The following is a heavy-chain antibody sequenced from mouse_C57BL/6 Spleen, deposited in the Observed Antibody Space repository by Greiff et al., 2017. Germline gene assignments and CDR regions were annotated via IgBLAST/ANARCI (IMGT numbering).Heavy chain of an antibody. CDR3: ARELAMDY. V-gene: IGHV1-50*01. J-gene: IGHJ4*01. Sequence: VQLKESGAELVKPGASVKLSCKASGYTFTSYWMQWVKQRPGQGLEWIGEIDPSDSYTNYNQKFKGKATLTVDTSSSTAYMQLSSLTSEDSAVYYCARELAMDYWGQGTTVTVSS. CDR2: IDPSDSYT. CDR1: GYTFTSYW.